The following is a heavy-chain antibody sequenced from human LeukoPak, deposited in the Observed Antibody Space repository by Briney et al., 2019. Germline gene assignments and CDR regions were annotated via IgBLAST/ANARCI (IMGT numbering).Heavy chain of an antibody. CDR2: IRQDGSEK. Sequence: GGSLRLSCTTSGFMFRAYWMSWVRQPPGQGLEWVANIRQDGSEKYYVDSVKGRFTISRDNAKDSLLLQMNNLRGEDTAVYYCARDGSWPLYAFDFWGQGTMLTVSS. V-gene: IGHV3-7*01. J-gene: IGHJ3*01. D-gene: IGHD1-26*01. CDR3: ARDGSWPLYAFDF. CDR1: GFMFRAYW.